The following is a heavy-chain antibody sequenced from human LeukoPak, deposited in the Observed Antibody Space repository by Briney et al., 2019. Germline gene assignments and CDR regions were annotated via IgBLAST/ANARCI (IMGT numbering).Heavy chain of an antibody. D-gene: IGHD2-15*01. J-gene: IGHJ5*02. Sequence: GGSLRLSCAASGFSFSNYAMSWVRQAPGKGLEWVSGISGNSGGRTYYADSVKGRFTISRDKSKNTLYLQMSSLRVEDTAVYYCAKSLEVIASWFDPWGQGTLVTVSS. CDR1: GFSFSNYA. CDR3: AKSLEVIASWFDP. V-gene: IGHV3-23*01. CDR2: ISGNSGGRT.